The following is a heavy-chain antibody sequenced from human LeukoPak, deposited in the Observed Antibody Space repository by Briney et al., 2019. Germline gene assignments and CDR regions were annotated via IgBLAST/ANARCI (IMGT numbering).Heavy chain of an antibody. CDR3: ARTPPSSGWYGDYYYYYYMDV. Sequence: SVKVSCKASGGTFSSYAISWVRQAPGQGLEWTGGIIPIFGTANYAQKFQGRVTITADKSTSTAYMELSSLRSEDTAVYYCARTPPSSGWYGDYYYYYYMDVWGKGTTVTISS. CDR2: IIPIFGTA. CDR1: GGTFSSYA. V-gene: IGHV1-69*06. D-gene: IGHD6-19*01. J-gene: IGHJ6*03.